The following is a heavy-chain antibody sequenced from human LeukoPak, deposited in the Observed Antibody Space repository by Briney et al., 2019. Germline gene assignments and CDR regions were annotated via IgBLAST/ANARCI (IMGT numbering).Heavy chain of an antibody. CDR2: ISGSGGST. J-gene: IGHJ2*01. CDR3: AKDISPSGRPHWYFDL. CDR1: GGSISSYY. Sequence: PSETLSLTCTVSGGSISSYYWSWIRQPPGKGLEWVSTISGSGGSTYYADSVKGRFTISRDNSKNTLYLQMNSLRAEDTAVYYCAKDISPSGRPHWYFDLWGRGTLVTVSS. D-gene: IGHD1-26*01. V-gene: IGHV3-23*01.